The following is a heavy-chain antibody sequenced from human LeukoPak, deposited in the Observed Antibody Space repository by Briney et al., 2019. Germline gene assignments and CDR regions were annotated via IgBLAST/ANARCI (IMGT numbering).Heavy chain of an antibody. V-gene: IGHV4-61*02. CDR2: IYTSGST. D-gene: IGHD5-18*01. CDR3: ARAYYSYGSNDAYDI. Sequence: SQTLSLTCTVSGNSISSGDYYWSWIRQPAGKGLEWIGRIYTSGSTTYNPSLKSRVTISVDTSKNQFSLKLSSVTAADTAVYYCARAYYSYGSNDAYDIWGQGTMVTVSS. J-gene: IGHJ3*02. CDR1: GNSISSGDYY.